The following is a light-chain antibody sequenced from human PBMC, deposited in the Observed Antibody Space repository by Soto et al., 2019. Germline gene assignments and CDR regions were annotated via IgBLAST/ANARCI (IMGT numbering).Light chain of an antibody. CDR2: DAS. V-gene: IGKV1-12*01. CDR1: QDISTW. J-gene: IGKJ4*01. CDR3: QQANTFPV. Sequence: DIQMTQSPSSVSASVGDRVTITCRASQDISTWLAWYQQKPGKAPQLLIYDASTLQSGVPSRFSASGSGTDFALTINTLQPEDFATYYCQQANTFPVFGGGTKVQIK.